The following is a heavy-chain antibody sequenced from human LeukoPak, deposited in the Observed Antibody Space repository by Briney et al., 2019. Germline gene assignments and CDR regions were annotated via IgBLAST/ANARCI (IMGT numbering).Heavy chain of an antibody. D-gene: IGHD3-22*01. Sequence: GGSLRLSCTAAGFTFGDYAMSWVRQAPGKGLEWVGCIRSKTYRGTEEYAASVKGRFTISRDDSKSIAYLQTNSLKTDDTAVYYCTSVYDTSAYYHSGVDYWGQGTLVTVSS. CDR3: TSVYDTSAYYHSGVDY. V-gene: IGHV3-49*04. CDR1: GFTFGDYA. CDR2: IRSKTYRGTE. J-gene: IGHJ4*02.